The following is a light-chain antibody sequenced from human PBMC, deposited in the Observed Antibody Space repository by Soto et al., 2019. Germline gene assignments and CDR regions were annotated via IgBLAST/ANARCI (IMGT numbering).Light chain of an antibody. V-gene: IGLV6-57*03. Sequence: NFMLTQPHSVSESPGKTVTISCTRSSGSIASNYVQWYQQRPGSAPTTVIYEDNQRPSGVPDRFSGSIDSSSNSASLTISGLKTEDEADYYCQSYDSSTPAVFGGDTQLTVL. J-gene: IGLJ7*01. CDR2: EDN. CDR3: QSYDSSTPAV. CDR1: SGSIASNY.